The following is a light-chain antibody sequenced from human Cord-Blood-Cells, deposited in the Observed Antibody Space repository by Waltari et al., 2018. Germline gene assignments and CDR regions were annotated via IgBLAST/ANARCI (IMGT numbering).Light chain of an antibody. J-gene: IGKJ2*01. CDR3: QQYNNWPRT. CDR1: QSVSRK. Sequence: EIVMTQSPATLSVSPGERATLSCRASQSVSRKLAWYQQKPGQAPRLLIYGASTRATGIPARFSGSGSGTEFTLTISSLQSEDFAVYYCQQYNNWPRTFGHGTKLVIK. CDR2: GAS. V-gene: IGKV3-15*01.